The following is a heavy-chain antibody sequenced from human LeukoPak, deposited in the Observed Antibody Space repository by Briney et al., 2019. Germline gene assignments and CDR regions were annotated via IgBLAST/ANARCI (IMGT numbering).Heavy chain of an antibody. J-gene: IGHJ2*01. Sequence: GASVKVSCKASGYTFTGYYMHWVRQAPGQGLEWMGWINSNSGGTNYAQKFQGRVSMTRDTSINTAFMELSGLRFDDTAVYYCGSVRGILSYFDLWGRGTLVTVSS. CDR2: INSNSGGT. V-gene: IGHV1-2*02. CDR1: GYTFTGYY. D-gene: IGHD3-16*01. CDR3: GSVRGILSYFDL.